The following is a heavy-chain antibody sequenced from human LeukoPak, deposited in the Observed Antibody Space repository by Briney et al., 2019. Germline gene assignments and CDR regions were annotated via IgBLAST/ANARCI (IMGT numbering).Heavy chain of an antibody. J-gene: IGHJ4*02. CDR2: IYYSGST. D-gene: IGHD4-17*01. Sequence: SETLSLTCTVSGGSISSYYWSWIRQPPGKGLEWIGYIYYSGSTNYNPALKSRVTISVDTSKNQFSLKLSSVTAADTAVYYCARSDYGDHLNYWGQGTLVTVSS. CDR3: ARSDYGDHLNY. V-gene: IGHV4-59*01. CDR1: GGSISSYY.